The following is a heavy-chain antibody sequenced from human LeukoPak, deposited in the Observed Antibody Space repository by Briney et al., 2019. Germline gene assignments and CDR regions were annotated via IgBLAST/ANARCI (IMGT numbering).Heavy chain of an antibody. Sequence: SETLSLTCTVSGGSISGSSYYWGWIRQPPGKGLEWIGSIYYSGSTYYNPSLKSRVTISVDTSKNQFSLKLNSVAAADTAVYYCARRARERDGDWAFDIWGQGTMVTVSS. CDR2: IYYSGST. D-gene: IGHD4-17*01. CDR1: GGSISGSSYY. V-gene: IGHV4-39*01. CDR3: ARRARERDGDWAFDI. J-gene: IGHJ3*02.